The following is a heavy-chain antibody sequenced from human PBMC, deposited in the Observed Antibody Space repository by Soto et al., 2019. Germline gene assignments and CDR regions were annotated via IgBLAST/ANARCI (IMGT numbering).Heavy chain of an antibody. CDR2: TRQDGGQE. CDR1: GFTFSSYW. CDR3: ARYPNPTVAVLPFDL. D-gene: IGHD6-19*01. J-gene: IGHJ4*02. Sequence: EVQLVESGGGLVQPGGSLRLSCAASGFTFSSYWMSWVRQAPGKGLEWVAHTRQDGGQEYYVDSVKGRFTISRDNAKNSLYLQMNRLRVEDTADHYCARYPNPTVAVLPFDLWGQGTVVTVSS. V-gene: IGHV3-7*03.